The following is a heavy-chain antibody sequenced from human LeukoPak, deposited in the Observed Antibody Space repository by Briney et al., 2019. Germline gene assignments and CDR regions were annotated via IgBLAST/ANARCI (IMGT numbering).Heavy chain of an antibody. V-gene: IGHV4-34*01. J-gene: IGHJ4*01. D-gene: IGHD1-7*01. Sequence: SETLSLTCAVYGGSFSGYYWSWIRQPPGKGLEWIGEINHSGSTNYNPSLKSRVTISVDTSKNQFSLKLSSVTAADTAVYYCARGRITGTISFDYWGHGTLVTVSS. CDR1: GGSFSGYY. CDR2: INHSGST. CDR3: ARGRITGTISFDY.